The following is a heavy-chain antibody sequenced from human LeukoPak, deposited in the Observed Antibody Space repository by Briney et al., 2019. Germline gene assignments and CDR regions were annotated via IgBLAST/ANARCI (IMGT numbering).Heavy chain of an antibody. CDR3: AKGFGWFGELLASLFDY. D-gene: IGHD3-10*01. CDR1: GFTFSSYS. Sequence: PGGSLRLSCAASGFTFSSYSMNWVRQAPGKGLEWVSYISSSSSTIYYADSVKGRSTISRDNAKNSLYLQVNSLRAEDTAVYYCAKGFGWFGELLASLFDYWGQGTLVTVSS. J-gene: IGHJ4*02. V-gene: IGHV3-48*01. CDR2: ISSSSSTI.